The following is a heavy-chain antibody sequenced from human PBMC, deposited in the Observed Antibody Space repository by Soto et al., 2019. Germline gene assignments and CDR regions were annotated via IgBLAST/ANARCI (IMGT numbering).Heavy chain of an antibody. CDR2: ISSSSSYI. J-gene: IGHJ5*02. CDR3: ARSMTTVRRFDP. D-gene: IGHD4-4*01. CDR1: GFTFSSYS. V-gene: IGHV3-21*01. Sequence: EVQLVESGGGLVKPGGSLRLSCAASGFTFSSYSMNWVRQAPGKGLEWVSSISSSSSYIYYADSVKGRFTISRDNAKNSLYLQMNSLRAEDTAVYYCARSMTTVRRFDPWGQGTLVTVSS.